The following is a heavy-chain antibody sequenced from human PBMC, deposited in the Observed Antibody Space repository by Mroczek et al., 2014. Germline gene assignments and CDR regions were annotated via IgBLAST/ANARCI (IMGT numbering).Heavy chain of an antibody. CDR3: AKVSGNYGPPTHYYYYGMDV. V-gene: IGHV3-30*18. D-gene: IGHD4-17*01. J-gene: IGHJ6*02. CDR2: ISYDGSNK. Sequence: ESGGGVVQPGRSLRLSCAASGFTFSSYGMHWVRQAPGKGLEWVAVISYDGSNKYYADSVKGRFTISRDNSKNTLYLQMNSLRAEDTAVYYCAKVSGNYGPPTHYYYYGMDVWGQGTTVTVSS. CDR1: GFTFSSYG.